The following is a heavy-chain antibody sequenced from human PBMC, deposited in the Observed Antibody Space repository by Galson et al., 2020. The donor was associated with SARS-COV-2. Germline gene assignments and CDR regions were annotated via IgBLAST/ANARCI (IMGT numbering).Heavy chain of an antibody. CDR2: ISSSSSTI. Sequence: GGSLRLSCAASGFTFSSYSMNWVRQAPGKGLEWVSYISSSSSTIYYADSVKGRFTISRDNAKNSLYLQMNSLRAEDTAVYYCARDQPVYDDYVWGSYRYSAIGAFDIWGQGTMVTVSS. V-gene: IGHV3-48*04. J-gene: IGHJ3*02. D-gene: IGHD3-16*02. CDR3: ARDQPVYDDYVWGSYRYSAIGAFDI. CDR1: GFTFSSYS.